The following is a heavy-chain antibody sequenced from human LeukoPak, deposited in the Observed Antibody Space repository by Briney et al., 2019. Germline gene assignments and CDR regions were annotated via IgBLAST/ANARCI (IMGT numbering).Heavy chain of an antibody. CDR1: GGSFGGYY. Sequence: SETLSLTCAVYGGSFGGYYWSWIRQPPGKGLEWIGGINHSGSTNYNPSLTSRVTISVDTSKNQFSLKLSSVTAADTAVYYCARVPIVVVPAAMYVYGMDVWGKGTTVTVSS. V-gene: IGHV4-34*01. D-gene: IGHD2-2*01. J-gene: IGHJ6*04. CDR2: INHSGST. CDR3: ARVPIVVVPAAMYVYGMDV.